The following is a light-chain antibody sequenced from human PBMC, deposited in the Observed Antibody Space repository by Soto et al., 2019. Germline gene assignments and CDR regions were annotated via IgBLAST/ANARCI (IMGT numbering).Light chain of an antibody. CDR3: CSYAGRYTWV. V-gene: IGLV2-11*01. CDR2: EVS. J-gene: IGLJ1*01. Sequence: QSALTQPRSVSGSLGQSVTISCAGTRSDVGCYNYVSWYQQPPGTAPKLMIYEVSKRPSGVPDRFSGSKSGNTASLTISGLQAEDEGDYYCCSYAGRYTWVFGTGTKVTVL. CDR1: RSDVGCYNY.